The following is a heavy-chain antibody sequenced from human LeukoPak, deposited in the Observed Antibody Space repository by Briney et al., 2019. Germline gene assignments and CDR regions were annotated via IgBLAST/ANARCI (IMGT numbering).Heavy chain of an antibody. V-gene: IGHV3-15*01. CDR1: GFTFNNAW. J-gene: IGHJ4*02. CDR2: VKSKADGGTT. D-gene: IGHD1-26*01. Sequence: GGSLRLSCAASGFTFNNAWMNWVRQVPGKGLEWVGRVKSKADGGTTDYAAPVEGRFTISRDDSEITLYLQMNSLKTEDTAVYYCTSDPRIGRYFDYWGQGTLVTVSS. CDR3: TSDPRIGRYFDY.